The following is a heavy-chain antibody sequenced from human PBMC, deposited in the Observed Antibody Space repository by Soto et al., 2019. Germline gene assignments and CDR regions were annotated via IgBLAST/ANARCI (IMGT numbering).Heavy chain of an antibody. CDR1: GGSISSYY. V-gene: IGHV4-59*01. J-gene: IGHJ4*02. Sequence: LSLTCTVSGGSISSYYWSWIRQPPGKGLEWIGYIYYSGSTNYNPSLKSRVTISVDTSKNQFSLKLSSVTAADTAVYYCASRAYYYDSSGYSQDDYWGQGTLVTVSS. CDR3: ASRAYYYDSSGYSQDDY. CDR2: IYYSGST. D-gene: IGHD3-22*01.